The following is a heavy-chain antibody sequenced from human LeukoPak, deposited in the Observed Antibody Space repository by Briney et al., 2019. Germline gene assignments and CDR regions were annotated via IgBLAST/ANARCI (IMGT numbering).Heavy chain of an antibody. J-gene: IGHJ6*02. CDR3: ARGAYGSGLFVYSYYGMDV. D-gene: IGHD3-10*01. Sequence: PSETLSLTCTVSGGSISSYYWSWIRQPPGKGLEWIGYIYYSGSTNYNPSLKSRVTISVDTSKNQFSLKLSSVTAADTAVYYCARGAYGSGLFVYSYYGMDVWGQGTTVTVSS. CDR1: GGSISSYY. V-gene: IGHV4-59*08. CDR2: IYYSGST.